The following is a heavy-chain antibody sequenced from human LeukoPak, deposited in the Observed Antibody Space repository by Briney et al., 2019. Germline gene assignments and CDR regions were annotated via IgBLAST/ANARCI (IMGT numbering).Heavy chain of an antibody. Sequence: PGGSLRLSCTASGFTFSDYSVNWIRQAPGKGLEWVSYISSSGSTIYYADSVKGRFTISRDNAKNSLYLQMNSLRAEDTAVYYCARDPNSIGTFDYWGQGTLVTVSS. D-gene: IGHD2-21*01. CDR3: ARDPNSIGTFDY. V-gene: IGHV3-11*01. J-gene: IGHJ4*02. CDR2: ISSSGSTI. CDR1: GFTFSDYS.